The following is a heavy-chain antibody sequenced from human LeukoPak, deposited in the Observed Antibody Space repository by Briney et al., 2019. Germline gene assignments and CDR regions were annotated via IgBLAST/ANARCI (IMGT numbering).Heavy chain of an antibody. CDR2: LYHSGTT. J-gene: IGHJ4*02. Sequence: SETLSLTCAVSGGSISSSNWWGWVRQPPGKGLECIGELYHSGTTNYNPSLKSRVTISVDKSMNHFSLKLNSVTAADTAVYYCARACLVGYSAEEYFFDYWGQGTLVTVSS. CDR3: ARACLVGYSAEEYFFDY. V-gene: IGHV4-4*02. CDR1: GGSISSSNW. D-gene: IGHD2-15*01.